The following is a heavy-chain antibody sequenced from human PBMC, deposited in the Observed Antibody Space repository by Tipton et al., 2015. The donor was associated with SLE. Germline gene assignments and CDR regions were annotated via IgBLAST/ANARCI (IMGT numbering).Heavy chain of an antibody. CDR2: VFSDGRA. CDR1: GGSIGDHS. Sequence: TLSLTCTVSGGSIGDHSWNWIRQSAGKGLEWIGRVFSDGRAALESRINPPFASRVTMSVDPSKKQLSLTLMSVTAADTAVYFCARIIAGPGDAFDVWGQGTMVTVSS. V-gene: IGHV4-4*07. J-gene: IGHJ3*01. CDR3: ARIIAGPGDAFDV.